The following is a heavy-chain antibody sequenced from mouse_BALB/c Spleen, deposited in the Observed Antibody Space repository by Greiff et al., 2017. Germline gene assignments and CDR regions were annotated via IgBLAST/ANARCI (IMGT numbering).Heavy chain of an antibody. D-gene: IGHD2-3*01. J-gene: IGHJ2*01. V-gene: IGHV14-3*02. CDR1: GFNIKDTY. CDR2: IDPANGNT. CDR3: APIYDGYFDY. Sequence: VQLKQSGAELVRPGALVKLSCKASGFNIKDTYMHWVKQRPEQGLGWIGRIDPANGNTKYDPKFQGKATITADTSSNTAYLQLSSLTSEDTAVYYCAPIYDGYFDYWGQGTTLTVSS.